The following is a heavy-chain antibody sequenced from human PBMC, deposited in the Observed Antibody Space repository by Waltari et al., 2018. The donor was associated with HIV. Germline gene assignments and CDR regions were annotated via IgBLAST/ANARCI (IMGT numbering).Heavy chain of an antibody. CDR3: AKDLSSISIIIPRSYFDY. J-gene: IGHJ4*02. D-gene: IGHD3-22*01. CDR1: GFTFSSYA. Sequence: EVQLLESGGGWVQPGGSLTLSCAASGFTFSSYAMSGVRQAPGKVLECDSAISNSGGSTYYAASVKGRFSISRDNSKNTLYLQMNSLRDEDTAVYYCAKDLSSISIIIPRSYFDYWGQGTLVTVSS. V-gene: IGHV3-23*01. CDR2: ISNSGGST.